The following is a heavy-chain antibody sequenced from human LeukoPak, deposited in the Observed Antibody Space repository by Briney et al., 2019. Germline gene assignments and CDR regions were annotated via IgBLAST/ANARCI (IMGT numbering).Heavy chain of an antibody. CDR3: AKGVVPAAMGA. CDR2: ISYDGSNK. J-gene: IGHJ4*02. CDR1: GFTFSSSA. V-gene: IGHV3-30-3*01. D-gene: IGHD2-2*01. Sequence: RGSLRLSCAASGFTFSSSAMHWVRQAPGKGLEWVAVISYDGSNKYYADSVKGRFTISRDNSKNTLYLQMNSLRAEDTAVYYCAKGVVPAAMGAWGQGTLVTVSS.